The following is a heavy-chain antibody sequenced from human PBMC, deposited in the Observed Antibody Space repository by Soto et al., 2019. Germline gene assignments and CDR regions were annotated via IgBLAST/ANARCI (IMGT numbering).Heavy chain of an antibody. D-gene: IGHD2-2*01. Sequence: ASVKVSCTASVYTFTSYGISWVRQAPGQGLEWMGWISAYNGNTNYAQKLQGRVTMTTDTSTSTAYMELRSLRSDDTAVYYCARYCSSTSCYSYNWFDPWGQGTLVTVS. CDR2: ISAYNGNT. CDR1: VYTFTSYG. V-gene: IGHV1-18*01. J-gene: IGHJ5*02. CDR3: ARYCSSTSCYSYNWFDP.